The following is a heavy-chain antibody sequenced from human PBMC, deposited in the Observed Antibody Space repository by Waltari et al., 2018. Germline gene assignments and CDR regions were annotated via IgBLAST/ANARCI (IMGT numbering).Heavy chain of an antibody. D-gene: IGHD4-17*01. CDR3: ATVTYGDYGWFDP. J-gene: IGHJ5*02. CDR2: FDPEDGET. CDR1: GYTFTSYD. V-gene: IGHV1-24*01. Sequence: QVQLVQSGAEVKKPGASVKVSCKASGYTFTSYDINWVRQATGQGLEWMGGFDPEDGETIYAQKFQGRVTMTEDTSTDTAYMELSSLRSEDTAVYYCATVTYGDYGWFDPWGQGTLVTVSS.